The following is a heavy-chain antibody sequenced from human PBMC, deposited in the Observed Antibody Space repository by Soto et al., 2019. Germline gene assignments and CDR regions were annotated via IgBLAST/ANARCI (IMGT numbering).Heavy chain of an antibody. CDR2: IYWDDDK. V-gene: IGHV2-5*02. CDR3: AHSTDTLMALDY. J-gene: IGHJ4*02. Sequence: QITLKESGPTLVKPTQTLTLTCTLSGFSLSTSGVGVGWIRQPPGKALEWLALIYWDDDKRYSPFLKSRLTLXKXXSKNQVVLTMTNMDPVDTATHYCAHSTDTLMALDYWGQGTLVTVSS. CDR1: GFSLSTSGVG. D-gene: IGHD5-18*01.